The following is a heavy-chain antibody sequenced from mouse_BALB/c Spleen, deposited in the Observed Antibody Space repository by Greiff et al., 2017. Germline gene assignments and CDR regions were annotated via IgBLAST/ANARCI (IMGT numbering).Heavy chain of an antibody. V-gene: IGHV2-9*02. D-gene: IGHD1-2*01. CDR3: ARSHYYGSVRYFDY. J-gene: IGHJ2*01. Sequence: VKLVESGPGLVAPSQSLSITCTVSGFSLTSYGVHWVRQPPGKGLEWLGVIWAGGSTNYNSALMSRLSISKDNSKSQVFLKMNSLQTDDTAMYYCARSHYYGSVRYFDYWGQGTTLTVSS. CDR2: IWAGGST. CDR1: GFSLTSYG.